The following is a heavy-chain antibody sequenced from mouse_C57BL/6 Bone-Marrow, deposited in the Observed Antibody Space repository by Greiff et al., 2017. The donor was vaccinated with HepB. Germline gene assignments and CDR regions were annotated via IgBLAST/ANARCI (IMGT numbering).Heavy chain of an antibody. CDR1: GYAFTNYL. CDR2: INPGSGGT. J-gene: IGHJ3*01. V-gene: IGHV1-54*01. D-gene: IGHD1-1*01. Sequence: VQLQQSGAELVRPGTSVKVSCKASGYAFTNYLIEWVKQRPGQGLEWIGVINPGSGGTNYNEKFKGKATLTADKSSSTAYMQLSSLTSEDSAVYFCARSATGKPAWFAYWGQGTLVTVSA. CDR3: ARSATGKPAWFAY.